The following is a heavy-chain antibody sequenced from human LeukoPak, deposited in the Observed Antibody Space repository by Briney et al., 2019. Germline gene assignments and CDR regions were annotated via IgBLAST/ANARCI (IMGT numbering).Heavy chain of an antibody. V-gene: IGHV3-48*01. CDR3: ARDGGFGRDV. Sequence: GGSLRLSCAASGFTFSYYSMNWVRQAPGKGLEWISSISGLSGTIYYADSVKGRFTISRDNSKKTVYLQMNSLRVEDTGVYYCARDGGFGRDVWGQGTTVTVSS. J-gene: IGHJ6*02. CDR1: GFTFSYYS. CDR2: ISGLSGTI.